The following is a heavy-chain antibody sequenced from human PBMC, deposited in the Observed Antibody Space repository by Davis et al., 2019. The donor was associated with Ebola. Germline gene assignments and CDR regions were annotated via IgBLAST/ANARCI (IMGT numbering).Heavy chain of an antibody. J-gene: IGHJ6*04. CDR3: TRYLPVRGVTGDYGMDV. CDR1: GFTFSTYA. V-gene: IGHV3-23*01. CDR2: ISSGGGAP. D-gene: IGHD3-10*01. Sequence: GGSLRLSCAASGFTFSTYAMGWVRQAPGKGLEWVSDISSGGGAPYYADSVKGRFTISRDNSKNTLYLQMNSLRAEDTAVYYCTRYLPVRGVTGDYGMDVWGKGTTVTVSS.